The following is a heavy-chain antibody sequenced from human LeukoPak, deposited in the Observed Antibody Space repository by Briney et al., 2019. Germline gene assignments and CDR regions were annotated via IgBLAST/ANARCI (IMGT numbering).Heavy chain of an antibody. CDR3: ADGGATGLVY. V-gene: IGHV3-7*01. Sequence: GGSLRLSCSASGFTFSDHYMSWVRQAPGKGLEGVANINPDGNEIYYVDYVKGRFTISRDNAKNSLYLQMNSLRVDNTAVYYCADGGATGLVYWGQGTLVTVSS. D-gene: IGHD1-26*01. CDR1: GFTFSDHY. CDR2: INPDGNEI. J-gene: IGHJ4*02.